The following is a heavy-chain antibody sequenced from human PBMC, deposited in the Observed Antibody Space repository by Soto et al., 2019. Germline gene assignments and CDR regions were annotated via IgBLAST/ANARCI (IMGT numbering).Heavy chain of an antibody. J-gene: IGHJ5*02. CDR2: INAGNGNT. Sequence: ASVKVSCKASGYTFTNYAMHWVRQAPGQRLEWMGWINAGNGNTKYAQKFQGRVTMTRNTSASTAYMDLSSLRSEDTAVYYCASSYCSGGSCYPFDPWGQGTLVTVSS. CDR1: GYTFTNYA. V-gene: IGHV1-3*01. CDR3: ASSYCSGGSCYPFDP. D-gene: IGHD2-15*01.